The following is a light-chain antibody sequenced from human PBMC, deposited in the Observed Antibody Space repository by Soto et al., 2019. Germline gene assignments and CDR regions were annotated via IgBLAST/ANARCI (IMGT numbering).Light chain of an antibody. Sequence: QSALTQPASVSGSPGQSITIPCTGTSSDVGAYNYVSWYQQHPGKAPKLMIYDVNIRPSGVSNRFSGSKSGNTASLTISGLQAEDEADYYCTSWTTSTTMKFGGGTKVTVL. CDR2: DVN. CDR3: TSWTTSTTMK. V-gene: IGLV2-14*01. J-gene: IGLJ2*01. CDR1: SSDVGAYNY.